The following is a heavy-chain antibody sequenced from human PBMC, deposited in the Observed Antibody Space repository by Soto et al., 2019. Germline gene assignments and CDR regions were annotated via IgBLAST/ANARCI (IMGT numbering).Heavy chain of an antibody. D-gene: IGHD6-19*01. Sequence: EVQLVESGGSLVQPGGSLRLSCAASGFYFSSYWMHWARQAPGKGLVWVSRISGDGRSTNYADSVEGRFTISRDNAKNTLYLQMNSLTVEDTAVYYCARGIPVTGTSDYGGQGTLVTVSS. J-gene: IGHJ4*02. CDR1: GFYFSSYW. CDR3: ARGIPVTGTSDY. CDR2: ISGDGRST. V-gene: IGHV3-74*01.